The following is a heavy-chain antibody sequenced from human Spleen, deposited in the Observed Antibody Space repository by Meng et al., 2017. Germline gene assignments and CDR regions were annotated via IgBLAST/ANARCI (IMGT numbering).Heavy chain of an antibody. D-gene: IGHD6-13*01. J-gene: IGHJ4*02. CDR2: IDPKSGDT. CDR3: VRDEDISAAGKLFGDY. V-gene: IGHV1-2*06. Sequence: QVQVVQSGAEVKKAGASVKVSCKPSGYNFPDYWLHWVRRAPGQGLEWMGRIDPKSGDTHYAQSFQGRVTMTGDTSISTAYMELSGLRSDDTAMYYCVRDEDISAAGKLFGDYWGQGTLVTVSS. CDR1: GYNFPDYW.